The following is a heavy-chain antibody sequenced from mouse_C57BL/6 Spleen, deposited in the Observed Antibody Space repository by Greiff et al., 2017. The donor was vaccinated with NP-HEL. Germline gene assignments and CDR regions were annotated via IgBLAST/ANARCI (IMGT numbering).Heavy chain of an antibody. J-gene: IGHJ1*03. V-gene: IGHV1-82*01. CDR3: ARGYGTRYFDV. CDR2: IYPGDGDT. D-gene: IGHD1-1*01. CDR1: GYAFSSSW. Sequence: VQLQQSGPELVKPGASVKISCKASGYAFSSSWMNWVKQRPGKGLEWIGRIYPGDGDTNYNGKFKGKATLTADKSSSTAYLQLSSLTSEDSAVYFCARGYGTRYFDVWGTGTTVTVSS.